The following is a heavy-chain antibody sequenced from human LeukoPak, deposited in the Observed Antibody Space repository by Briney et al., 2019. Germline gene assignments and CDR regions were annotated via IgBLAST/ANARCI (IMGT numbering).Heavy chain of an antibody. J-gene: IGHJ4*02. Sequence: ASVKVSCKASGYTFTSYGISWVRQAPGQGLEWMGWISAYNGNTNYAQKLQGRATMTTDTSTSTAYMELRSLRSDDTAVYYCASGYSSGWYGFRPQYYFDYWGQGTLVTVSS. D-gene: IGHD6-19*01. CDR3: ASGYSSGWYGFRPQYYFDY. V-gene: IGHV1-18*01. CDR1: GYTFTSYG. CDR2: ISAYNGNT.